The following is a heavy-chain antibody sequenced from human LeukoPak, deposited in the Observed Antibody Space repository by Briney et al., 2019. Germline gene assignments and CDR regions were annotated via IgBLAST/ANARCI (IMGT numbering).Heavy chain of an antibody. CDR3: ARYDSRGSASTKFDY. J-gene: IGHJ4*02. CDR2: IYGRAST. V-gene: IGHV4-38-2*01. Sequence: SETLSLTCAVSVYSLGKNYYWGWIRQSPGKGLEWIGRIYGRASTSYNPSLMNRVTMSVDTSKNHFSLQLTSVTAADTAVYYCARYDSRGSASTKFDYWGPGILVTISS. CDR1: VYSLGKNYY. D-gene: IGHD3-16*01.